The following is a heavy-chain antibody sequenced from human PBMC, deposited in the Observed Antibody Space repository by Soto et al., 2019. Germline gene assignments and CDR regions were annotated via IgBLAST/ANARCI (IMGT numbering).Heavy chain of an antibody. CDR3: AREDGSGYNFFDY. V-gene: IGHV4-59*01. CDR1: GGSISSYY. D-gene: IGHD3-22*01. CDR2: IYYSGST. J-gene: IGHJ4*02. Sequence: SETLSLTCTVSGGSISSYYWSWIRQPPGKGLEWIGYIYYSGSTNYNPSLKSRVTISVDTSKNQFSLRLTSVTAADTAVYYCAREDGSGYNFFDYWGQGTLVTVSS.